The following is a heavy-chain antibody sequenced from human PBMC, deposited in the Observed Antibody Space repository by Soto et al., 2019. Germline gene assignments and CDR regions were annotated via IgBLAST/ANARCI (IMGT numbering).Heavy chain of an antibody. CDR3: ARVKTVDYYGMGV. J-gene: IGHJ6*02. Sequence: SETLSLTCTVSGGSMGSYFWSWIRQPAGKGLEWIGRIYSSGSTDYNPSLKSRVTMSIDTSKNQFSLNLSSVTAADTAVYFCARVKTVDYYGMGVWGQGTTVTVSS. CDR1: GGSMGSYF. V-gene: IGHV4-4*07. CDR2: IYSSGST.